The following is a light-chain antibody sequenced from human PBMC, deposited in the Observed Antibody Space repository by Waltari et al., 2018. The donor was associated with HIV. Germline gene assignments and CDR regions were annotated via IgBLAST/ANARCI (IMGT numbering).Light chain of an antibody. Sequence: QSVLTQPPSVSAAPGQKVSISCSGSTSNICDNFLSWFQQFPGTAPKLLIYEDDKRPSGIPDRFTGFKSGTSATLVITGLQTGDEAVYYCGTWDTSLSAVVFGGGTNLTVL. V-gene: IGLV1-51*02. CDR2: EDD. CDR3: GTWDTSLSAVV. J-gene: IGLJ3*02. CDR1: TSNICDNF.